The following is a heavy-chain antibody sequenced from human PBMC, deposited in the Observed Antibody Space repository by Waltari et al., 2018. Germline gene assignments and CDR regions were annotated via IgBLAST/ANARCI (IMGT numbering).Heavy chain of an antibody. Sequence: QVQLQQWGAGLLKPSETLSLTCAVYGGSLSGYYWSWIRQPPGKGLEWIGEINHSGSTNYNPSLKSRVTISVDTSKNQFSLKLSSVTAADTAVYYCARGASHYGSGSYPPLDYWGQGTLVTVSS. D-gene: IGHD3-10*01. J-gene: IGHJ4*02. CDR3: ARGASHYGSGSYPPLDY. CDR1: GGSLSGYY. V-gene: IGHV4-34*01. CDR2: INHSGST.